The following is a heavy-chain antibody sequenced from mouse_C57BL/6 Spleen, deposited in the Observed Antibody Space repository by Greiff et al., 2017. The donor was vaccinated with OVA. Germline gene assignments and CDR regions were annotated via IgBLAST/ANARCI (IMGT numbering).Heavy chain of an antibody. CDR3: ARGGKLLYFDY. J-gene: IGHJ2*01. CDR1: GYAFSSYW. CDR2: IYPGDGDT. Sequence: QVQLQQSGAELVKPGASVKISCKASGYAFSSYWMNWVKQRPGKGLEWIGQIYPGDGDTNYNGKFKGKATLTADKSSSTAYMQLSSLTSEDSAVYFCARGGKLLYFDYWGQGTTLTVSS. V-gene: IGHV1-80*01.